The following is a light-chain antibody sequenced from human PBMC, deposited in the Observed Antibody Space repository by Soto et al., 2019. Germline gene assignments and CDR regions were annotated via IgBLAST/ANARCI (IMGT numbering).Light chain of an antibody. J-gene: IGKJ4*01. CDR3: QQHINRLS. CDR2: HAS. CDR1: QSVSNF. V-gene: IGKV3-11*01. Sequence: EIVLTQSPATLSLSPGERATLSCRASQSVSNFLAWYQQKPGQAPRLLIYHASNRATGIPARFSGSGSGTYFTLTISTLEPEDFAVYYCQQHINRLSFGGGTKVEIK.